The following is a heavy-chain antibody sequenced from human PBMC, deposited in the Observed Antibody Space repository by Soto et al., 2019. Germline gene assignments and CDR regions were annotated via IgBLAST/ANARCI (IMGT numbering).Heavy chain of an antibody. J-gene: IGHJ6*02. V-gene: IGHV5-51*01. D-gene: IGHD4-17*01. Sequence: GESLKISCKGSGYSFTSYWIGWVRQMPGKGLEWMGIIYPGDSDTRYSPSFQGQVTISADKSISTAYLQWSSLKASDAAMYYCARHVNYGDLQYYYYGMDVWGQGTTVTVSS. CDR1: GYSFTSYW. CDR3: ARHVNYGDLQYYYYGMDV. CDR2: IYPGDSDT.